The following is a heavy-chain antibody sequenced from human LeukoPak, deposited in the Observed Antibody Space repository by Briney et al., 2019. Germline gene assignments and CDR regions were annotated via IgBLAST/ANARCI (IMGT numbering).Heavy chain of an antibody. D-gene: IGHD3-16*01. CDR3: AREGSRFLLYNWFDP. J-gene: IGHJ5*02. Sequence: PSETLSLTCTVSGGSISSSSYYWGWIRQPPGKGLEWIGYIYYSGTTNYNPSLKSRVSMSVDTSKNQFSLKLSSVTAADTAVYYCAREGSRFLLYNWFDPWGQGTLVTVSS. V-gene: IGHV4-61*05. CDR1: GGSISSSSYY. CDR2: IYYSGTT.